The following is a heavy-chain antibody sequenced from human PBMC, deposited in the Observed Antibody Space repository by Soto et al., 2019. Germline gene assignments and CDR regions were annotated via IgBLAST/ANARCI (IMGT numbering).Heavy chain of an antibody. CDR1: GGTFSNYA. J-gene: IGHJ1*01. V-gene: IGHV1-69*01. CDR2: IIPLTETP. CDR3: AREDNCRGGNCYSEYFHH. D-gene: IGHD2-15*01. Sequence: QVQVVQSGAEVKKPGSSVKVSCKASGGTFSNYAISWVRQAPGHGLEWVGGIIPLTETPVYAQTVQGRLTITADEITSAAYMELSSLRSDDTAVYYCAREDNCRGGNCYSEYFHHGGQGTLVTDSS.